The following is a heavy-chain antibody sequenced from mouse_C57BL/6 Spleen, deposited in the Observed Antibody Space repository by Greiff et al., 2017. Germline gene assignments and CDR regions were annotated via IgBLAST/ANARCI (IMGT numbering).Heavy chain of an antibody. Sequence: EVMLVESGGGLVQPKGSLKLSCAASGFSFNTYAMNWVRQAPGKGLEWVARIRSKSNNYATYYADSVKDRFTTSRDDSESMLYLQMNNLKTEDTAVYYCGGGPWFAYWGQGTLVTVSA. CDR1: GFSFNTYA. D-gene: IGHD1-1*02. CDR3: GGGPWFAY. V-gene: IGHV10-1*01. CDR2: IRSKSNNYAT. J-gene: IGHJ3*01.